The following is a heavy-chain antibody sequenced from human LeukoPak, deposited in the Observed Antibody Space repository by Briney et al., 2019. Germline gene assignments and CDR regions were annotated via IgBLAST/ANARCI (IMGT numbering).Heavy chain of an antibody. CDR3: ATSLLRLGELSTPDY. D-gene: IGHD3-16*02. V-gene: IGHV3-33*01. Sequence: SGRSLRLSCAASGFTYSSYGMHWVRQAPGKGLEWVAVIWYDGSNKYYADSVKGRFTISRDNSKNTLYLQMNSLRAEDTAVYYCATSLLRLGELSTPDYWGQGTLVTVSS. CDR2: IWYDGSNK. CDR1: GFTYSSYG. J-gene: IGHJ4*02.